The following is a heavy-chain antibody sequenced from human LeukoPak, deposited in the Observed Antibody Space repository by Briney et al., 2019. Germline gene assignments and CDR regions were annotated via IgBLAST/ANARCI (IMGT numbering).Heavy chain of an antibody. CDR2: IYSGGST. V-gene: IGHV3-66*01. D-gene: IGHD4-17*01. CDR3: ASTFYGDSPPY. CDR1: GFTFSTYA. Sequence: GGSLRLSCAASGFTFSTYAMSWVRQAPGKGLEWVSVIYSGGSTYYADSVKGRFTISRDNSKNTLYLQMNSLRAEDTAVYYCASTFYGDSPPYWGQGTLVTVSS. J-gene: IGHJ4*02.